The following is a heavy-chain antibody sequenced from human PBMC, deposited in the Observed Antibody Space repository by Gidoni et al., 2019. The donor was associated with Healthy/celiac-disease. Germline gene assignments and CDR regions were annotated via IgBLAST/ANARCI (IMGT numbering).Heavy chain of an antibody. Sequence: EVQLVESGGGLVKPGGSLRLSCAASGFTFSNAWMSWVRQAPGKGLEWVGRIKSKTDGGTTDYAAPVKGRFTISRDDSKNTLYLQMNSLKTEDTAVYYCTTDHPPLWSGYYTGENGEYYFDYWGQGTLVTVSS. D-gene: IGHD3-3*01. CDR2: IKSKTDGGTT. J-gene: IGHJ4*02. V-gene: IGHV3-15*01. CDR1: GFTFSNAW. CDR3: TTDHPPLWSGYYTGENGEYYFDY.